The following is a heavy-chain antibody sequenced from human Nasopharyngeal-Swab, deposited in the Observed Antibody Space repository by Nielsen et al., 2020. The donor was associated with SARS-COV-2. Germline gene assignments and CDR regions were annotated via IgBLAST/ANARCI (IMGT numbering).Heavy chain of an antibody. CDR2: IWCDGSNK. Sequence: WIRQPPGKGLEWVAVIWCDGSNKYYADSVKGRFTISRDNSKNTLYLQMNSLRAEDTAVYYCAREAGTFRAFDIWGQGTMVTVSS. J-gene: IGHJ3*02. V-gene: IGHV3-33*01. D-gene: IGHD3-16*01. CDR3: AREAGTFRAFDI.